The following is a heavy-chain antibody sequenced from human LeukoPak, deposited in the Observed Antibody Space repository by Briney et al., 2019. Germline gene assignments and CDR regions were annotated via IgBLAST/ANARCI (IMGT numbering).Heavy chain of an antibody. CDR2: IIPIFGTA. CDR1: GGTFSSYA. J-gene: IGHJ3*02. CDR3: ARVLSLVLTVTERAFDI. D-gene: IGHD4-17*01. V-gene: IGHV1-69*01. Sequence: GSSVKVSCKASGGTFSSYAISWVRQAPGQGLEWMGGIIPIFGTANYAQKFQGRVTITADEYTSTAYMELSSLRSEDTAVYYCARVLSLVLTVTERAFDIWGQGTMVTVSS.